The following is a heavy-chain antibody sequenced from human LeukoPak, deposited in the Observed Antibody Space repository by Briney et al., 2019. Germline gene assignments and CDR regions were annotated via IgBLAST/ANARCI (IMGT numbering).Heavy chain of an antibody. J-gene: IGHJ5*02. CDR2: IYYSGST. Sequence: PSETLSLTCTVSGGSISSSSYYWGWIRQPPGKGLEWIGSIYYSGSTYYNPSLKSRVTISVDTSKNQFSLKLSSVTAADTAVYYCARDWPGRSGYAETWGQGTLVTVSS. D-gene: IGHD5-12*01. CDR1: GGSISSSSYY. V-gene: IGHV4-39*07. CDR3: ARDWPGRSGYAET.